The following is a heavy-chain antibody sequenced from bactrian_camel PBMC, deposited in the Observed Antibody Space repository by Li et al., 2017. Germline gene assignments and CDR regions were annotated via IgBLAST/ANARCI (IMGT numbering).Heavy chain of an antibody. Sequence: HVQLVESGGGAVQAGGSVRLSCTLSGSSARCMGWFRQAPGKEREGVASIESDDSTSYADSVKGRFTISRVNAKNTVSLQMNSLAPEDTAVYYCIRNPDPWNNAPADHVERSDFGYRGQGTQVTVS. CDR1: GSSARC. CDR3: IRNPDPWNNAPADHVERSDFGY. J-gene: IGHJ6*01. V-gene: IGHV3S53*01. D-gene: IGHD1*01. CDR2: IESDDST.